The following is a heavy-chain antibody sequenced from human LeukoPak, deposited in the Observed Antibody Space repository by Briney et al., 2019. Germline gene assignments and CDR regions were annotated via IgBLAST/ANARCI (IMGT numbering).Heavy chain of an antibody. CDR3: ARGYYYDSSGFDY. J-gene: IGHJ4*02. CDR2: INPNSGGT. D-gene: IGHD3-22*01. V-gene: IGHV1-2*02. CDR1: GYIFAGYY. Sequence: ASVKVSCKASGYIFAGYYIHWVRQAPGQGLEWMGWINPNSGGTNYAQKFQGRVTMTRDTSISTAYMELSRLRSDDTAVYYCARGYYYDSSGFDYWGQGTLVTVSS.